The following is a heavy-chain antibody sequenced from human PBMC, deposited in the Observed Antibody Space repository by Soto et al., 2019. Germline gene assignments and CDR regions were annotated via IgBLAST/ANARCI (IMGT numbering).Heavy chain of an antibody. CDR2: IYSGGST. CDR3: ASSLGVVVIGAFDI. D-gene: IGHD3-22*01. J-gene: IGHJ3*02. CDR1: GFTVSSNY. Sequence: EVQLVETGGGLIQPGGSLRLSCAASGFTVSSNYMSWVRQAPGKGLEWVSVIYSGGSTYHADSVKGRFTISRDNSKNTLYLQMNSLRAEDTAVYYCASSLGVVVIGAFDIWGQGTMVTVSS. V-gene: IGHV3-53*02.